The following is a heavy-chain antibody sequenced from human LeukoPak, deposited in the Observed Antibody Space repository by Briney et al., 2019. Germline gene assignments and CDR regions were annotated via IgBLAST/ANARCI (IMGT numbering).Heavy chain of an antibody. CDR2: IKQDGSEK. CDR3: ARDRGSSSGSP. Sequence: PGGSLRLSCAASGFTFSSYWMSWVRQAPGKGLEWVANIKQDGSEKYYVDSVKGRLTISRDNAKNSLYLQMNSLRAEATAVYYCARDRGSSSGSPWGQGTLVTVSS. V-gene: IGHV3-7*01. CDR1: GFTFSSYW. D-gene: IGHD6-13*01. J-gene: IGHJ5*02.